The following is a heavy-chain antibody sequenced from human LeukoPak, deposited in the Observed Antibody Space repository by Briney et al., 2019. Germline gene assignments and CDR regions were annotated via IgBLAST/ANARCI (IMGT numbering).Heavy chain of an antibody. CDR2: ISWNSGSI. CDR3: AKAEGFFGGYYDH. CDR1: GLTFYDYA. Sequence: GGSLRLSCAASGLTFYDYAMHWVRQAPGKGLEWVSGISWNSGSIDYADSVKGRFTISRDNAKNSLYLQMNSLRAEDTAFYYCAKAEGFFGGYYDHWGQGTLVTVSS. J-gene: IGHJ4*02. D-gene: IGHD4-23*01. V-gene: IGHV3-9*01.